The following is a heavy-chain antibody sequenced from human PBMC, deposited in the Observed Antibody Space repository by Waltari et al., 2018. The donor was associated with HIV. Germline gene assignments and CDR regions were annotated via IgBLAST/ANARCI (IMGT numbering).Heavy chain of an antibody. CDR2: IKDDGSEK. J-gene: IGHJ6*02. D-gene: IGHD1-26*01. V-gene: IGHV3-7*01. Sequence: VQLMGSGGGLVQSGGSLSISCAASGLTFTNSWMCWVRQTPGKGLEWVAYIKDDGSEKYYMGSVKGRFTISRDNAKNSMFLQMNSLRAEDTAVYYCARIGTFPHNYAIDFWGQGTTVTVSS. CDR1: GLTFTNSW. CDR3: ARIGTFPHNYAIDF.